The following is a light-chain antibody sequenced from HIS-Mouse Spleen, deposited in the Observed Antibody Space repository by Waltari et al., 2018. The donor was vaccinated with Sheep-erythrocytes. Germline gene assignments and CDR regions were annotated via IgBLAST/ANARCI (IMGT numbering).Light chain of an antibody. CDR3: CSYAGSYNHV. Sequence: SYVLTQPPSVSVAPGQTARITCWGNNIGSKSVHWYQQKPGQAPVLGVYDDSDRPSGIPERFSGSNSGNTASLTISGLQAEDEADYYCCSYAGSYNHVFATGTKVTVL. V-gene: IGLV3-21*02. CDR2: DDS. CDR1: NIGSKS. J-gene: IGLJ1*01.